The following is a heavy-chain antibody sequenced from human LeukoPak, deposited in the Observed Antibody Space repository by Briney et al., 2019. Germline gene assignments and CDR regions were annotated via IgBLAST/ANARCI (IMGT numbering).Heavy chain of an antibody. CDR1: GFTFSSYG. D-gene: IGHD5-12*01. V-gene: IGHV3-30*02. Sequence: GGSLRLSCAASGFTFSSYGMHWVRQAPGKGLEWVAFIRYDGSNKYYADSVKGRFTISRDNSKNTLYLQMNSLRAEDTAVYYCAKSDIVATTGQDAFDIWGQGTMVTVSS. CDR2: IRYDGSNK. J-gene: IGHJ3*02. CDR3: AKSDIVATTGQDAFDI.